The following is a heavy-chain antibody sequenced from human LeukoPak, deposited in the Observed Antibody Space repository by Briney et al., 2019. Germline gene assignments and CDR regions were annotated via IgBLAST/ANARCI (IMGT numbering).Heavy chain of an antibody. CDR3: ARENSITMVRGVIIRNNWFDP. D-gene: IGHD3-10*01. CDR2: INHSGST. CDR1: GGSFSGYY. V-gene: IGHV4-34*01. J-gene: IGHJ5*02. Sequence: PSETLSLTCAVYGGSFSGYYWSWIRRPPGKGLEWIGEINHSGSTNYNPSLKSRVTISVDTSKNQFSLKLSSATAADTAVYYCARENSITMVRGVIIRNNWFDPWGQGTLVTVSS.